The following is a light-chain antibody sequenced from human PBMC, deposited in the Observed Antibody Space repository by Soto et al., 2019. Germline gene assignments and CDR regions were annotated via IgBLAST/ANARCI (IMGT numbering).Light chain of an antibody. CDR2: AAS. J-gene: IGKJ5*01. CDR3: QQLNRPIT. Sequence: DIQMTQSPSSLSASVGDRVTITCRASQSISSYLNWYQQKPGEAPKLLIYAASTLQSGVPSRFSGSGSGTDFTLTISSLQPEDFATYYCQQLNRPITFGQGTRLEI. V-gene: IGKV1-39*01. CDR1: QSISSY.